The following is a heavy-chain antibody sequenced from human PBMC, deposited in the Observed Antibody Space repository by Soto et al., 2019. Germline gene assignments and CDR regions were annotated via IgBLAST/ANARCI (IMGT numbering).Heavy chain of an antibody. Sequence: ASVKVSCKASGYTFSDYYIHWVRQAPGQGLEWMGWINPNSGGTKYAPKFQGGVTMTRDTSITTAYMELSRLRSGDTAVYYCAREPAAAKPEGVDFWGQGTLVTVSS. J-gene: IGHJ4*02. D-gene: IGHD2-2*01. CDR2: INPNSGGT. V-gene: IGHV1-2*02. CDR1: GYTFSDYY. CDR3: AREPAAAKPEGVDF.